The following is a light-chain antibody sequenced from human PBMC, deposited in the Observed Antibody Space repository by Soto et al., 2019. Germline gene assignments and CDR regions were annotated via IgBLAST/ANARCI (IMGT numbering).Light chain of an antibody. CDR1: SSHIGSNT. CDR2: RNN. V-gene: IGLV1-44*01. CDR3: AAWDDSLNGVV. Sequence: QSGLTQPPSASGTPGQRVTISCSGSSSHIGSNTVNWYQRLPGTAPKLLIYRNNQRPSGVPDRFSGSKAGTSASLAISGLQSEDEADYYCAAWDDSLNGVVFGGGTKLTVL. J-gene: IGLJ2*01.